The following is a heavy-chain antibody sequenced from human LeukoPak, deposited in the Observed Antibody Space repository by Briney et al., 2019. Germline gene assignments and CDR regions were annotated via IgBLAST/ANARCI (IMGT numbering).Heavy chain of an antibody. CDR3: ARVRPGEAAMIAGLFDY. J-gene: IGHJ4*02. Sequence: KPGGSLRLSCAASGFAFGGYTMNWVRQAPGKGLEWVSSISSSSRYIFYADSVKGRFNISRDNAKNSLFLQMSSLRAEDTAIYYCARVRPGEAAMIAGLFDYWGQGILVTVSS. CDR2: ISSSSRYI. V-gene: IGHV3-21*01. CDR1: GFAFGGYT. D-gene: IGHD2-21*01.